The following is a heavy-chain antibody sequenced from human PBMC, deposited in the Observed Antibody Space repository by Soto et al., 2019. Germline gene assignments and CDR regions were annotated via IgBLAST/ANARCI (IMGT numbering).Heavy chain of an antibody. CDR3: ARGGGVGVAGSAAFDM. J-gene: IGHJ3*02. D-gene: IGHD3-3*01. V-gene: IGHV1-2*02. Sequence: QLHLVQSGAVVKKPGASVTVSCSASGYPVTAYYMHWVRQAPGRGLEWMGGINPATGAAKYTRTFQGRVPMTRDTSPSTVFMELSGLTSEDTAVFYCARGGGVGVAGSAAFDMWGQGTLVTVSS. CDR2: INPATGAA. CDR1: GYPVTAYY.